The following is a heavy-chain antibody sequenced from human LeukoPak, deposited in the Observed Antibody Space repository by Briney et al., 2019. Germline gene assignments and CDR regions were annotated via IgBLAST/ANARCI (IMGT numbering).Heavy chain of an antibody. V-gene: IGHV3-21*01. J-gene: IGHJ3*02. CDR3: ARDAYDALDI. Sequence: GGSLRLSCAASGFTFSSYSMNWVRQAPGNGLEWVSSISSSSSYIYYADSVKGRFTISRDNAKNSLYLQINSLRAEDTAVYYCARDAYDALDIWGQGTMVTVSS. CDR2: ISSSSSYI. CDR1: GFTFSSYS. D-gene: IGHD3-16*01.